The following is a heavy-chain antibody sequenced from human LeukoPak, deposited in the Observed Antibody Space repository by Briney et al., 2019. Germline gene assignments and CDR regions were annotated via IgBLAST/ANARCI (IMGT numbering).Heavy chain of an antibody. CDR2: ISWNSGSI. CDR1: GFTFDDYA. CDR3: AKDKTEGYCGGDCYWGGFDY. D-gene: IGHD2-21*02. J-gene: IGHJ4*02. Sequence: PGRSLRLSCAASGFTFDDYAMHWVRQAPGKGLEWVSGISWNSGSIGYADSVKGRFTISRDNAKNSLYLQMNSLRAEDTALYYCAKDKTEGYCGGDCYWGGFDYWGQGTLVTVSS. V-gene: IGHV3-9*01.